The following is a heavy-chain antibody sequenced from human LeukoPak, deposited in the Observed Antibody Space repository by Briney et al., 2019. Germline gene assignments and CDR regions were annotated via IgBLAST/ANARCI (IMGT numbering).Heavy chain of an antibody. CDR2: ISGSGGST. CDR1: GFTFSSYA. V-gene: IGHV3-23*01. CDR3: ARYYDEEIDY. J-gene: IGHJ4*02. D-gene: IGHD3-22*01. Sequence: GGSLRLSCAASGFTFSSYAMSWVRQAPGKGLEWVSAISGSGGSTYYADSVKGRFTISRDNSKNTLYLQMNSLRDEDTAVYYCARYYDEEIDYWGQGTLVTVSS.